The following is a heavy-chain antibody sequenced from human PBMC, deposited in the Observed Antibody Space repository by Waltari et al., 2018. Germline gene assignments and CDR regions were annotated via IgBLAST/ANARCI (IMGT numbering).Heavy chain of an antibody. J-gene: IGHJ5*02. D-gene: IGHD3-22*01. Sequence: QVQLVQSGAEVKKPGASVKVSCKASGYTFTSYGISWVRQAPGKGLEWMGWISAYNGNTNYAQKLQGRVTMTTDTSTSTAYMELRSLRSDDTAVYYCARDRELYYYDSSGYYFGWFDPWGQGTLVTVSS. CDR1: GYTFTSYG. CDR2: ISAYNGNT. V-gene: IGHV1-18*01. CDR3: ARDRELYYYDSSGYYFGWFDP.